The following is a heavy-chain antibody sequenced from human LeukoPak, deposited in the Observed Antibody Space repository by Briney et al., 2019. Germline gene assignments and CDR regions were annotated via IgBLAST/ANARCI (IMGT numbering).Heavy chain of an antibody. J-gene: IGHJ5*02. Sequence: SDTLSLTCAVYGYSLTNHYWLWIRQPPGKGLEWFWEILHTWSTNYNPSFTSLVTISINTSKYQFFLNLTSVTAADTAVYYCARGPAAVHPWGQGTLVTVSS. V-gene: IGHV4-34*12. CDR1: GYSLTNHY. D-gene: IGHD6-13*01. CDR3: ARGPAAVHP. CDR2: ILHTWST.